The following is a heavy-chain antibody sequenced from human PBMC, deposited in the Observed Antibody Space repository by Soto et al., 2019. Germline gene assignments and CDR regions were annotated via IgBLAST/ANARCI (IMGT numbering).Heavy chain of an antibody. CDR2: INQNGSER. CDR3: ATDILDF. CDR1: GFMFSSYW. J-gene: IGHJ4*02. D-gene: IGHD3-9*01. Sequence: GGSLRFSCAATGFMFSSYWMTWVRQAPGKGLEWVANINQNGSERYYVDSVEGRFTISRDNAKNSVFLQMENLRVEDTAMYYCATDILDFWGRGTLVTVSS. V-gene: IGHV3-7*05.